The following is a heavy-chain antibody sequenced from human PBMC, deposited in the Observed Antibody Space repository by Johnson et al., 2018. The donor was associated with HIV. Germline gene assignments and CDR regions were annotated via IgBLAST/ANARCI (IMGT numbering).Heavy chain of an antibody. D-gene: IGHD3-9*01. J-gene: IGHJ3*02. Sequence: QVQLVESGGGLVKPGGSLRLSCAASGFTFSDYYMSWTRQAPGKGLEWFSYISSSGSTIYYADSVKGRFTLSRDNAKNSLYLHMNSLRAEDTAVYYCAREEGNYILTRGDAFDIWGQGTMVTVSS. CDR2: ISSSGSTI. CDR1: GFTFSDYY. CDR3: AREEGNYILTRGDAFDI. V-gene: IGHV3-11*04.